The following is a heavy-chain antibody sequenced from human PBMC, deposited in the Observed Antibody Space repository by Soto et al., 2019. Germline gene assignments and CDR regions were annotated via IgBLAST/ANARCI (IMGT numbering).Heavy chain of an antibody. Sequence: QITLKESGPTLVKPTQTLTLTCTFSGFSLSTGGVGVGWIRQPPGKALEWLALIYWDDGKHYRRSLRSRFTITEDTSRNQVALTMTTMDPVDTGTYYCAQAAVTGTLGYFDYWGQGTLVTVSS. CDR3: AQAAVTGTLGYFDY. V-gene: IGHV2-5*02. D-gene: IGHD6-19*01. CDR1: GFSLSTGGVG. CDR2: IYWDDGK. J-gene: IGHJ4*02.